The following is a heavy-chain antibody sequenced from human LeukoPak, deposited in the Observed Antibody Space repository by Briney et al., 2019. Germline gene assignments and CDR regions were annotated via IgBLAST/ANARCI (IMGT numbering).Heavy chain of an antibody. D-gene: IGHD4-17*01. CDR2: ISGSGGST. CDR1: GFTFSSYA. CDR3: AKGVLGAPDYGESYFDY. Sequence: GGSLRFSCAASGFTFSSYAMSWVRQAPGKGLEWVSAISGSGGSTYYADSVKGRFTISRDNSKNTLYLQMNSLRAEDTAVCYCAKGVLGAPDYGESYFDYWGQGTLVTVSS. J-gene: IGHJ4*02. V-gene: IGHV3-23*01.